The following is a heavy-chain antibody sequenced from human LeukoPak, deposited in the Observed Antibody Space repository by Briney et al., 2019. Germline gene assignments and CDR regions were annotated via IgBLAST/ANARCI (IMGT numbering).Heavy chain of an antibody. J-gene: IGHJ4*02. CDR1: GFSLSTSGVA. V-gene: IGHV2-5*02. CDR3: AHRRYTSGWDMGFDY. Sequence: SGPTLAKPTQTHTLTCTFSGFSLSTSGVAVGWIRQPQGKALEWLELIYWDNDKRYSPSLKSRLTITKGSSKNQVVLTMTNMDPVDTATYYCAHRRYTSGWDMGFDYWGQGTLVTVSS. CDR2: IYWDNDK. D-gene: IGHD6-19*01.